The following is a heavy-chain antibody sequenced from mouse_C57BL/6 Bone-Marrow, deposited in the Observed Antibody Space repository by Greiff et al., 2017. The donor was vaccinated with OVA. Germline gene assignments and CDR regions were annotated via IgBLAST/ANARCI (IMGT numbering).Heavy chain of an antibody. Sequence: VKLQESGPELVKPGASVKISCKASGYAFSSSWMNWVKQRPGQGLEWIGRIYPGDGDTNYNGKFKGKATLTADKSSSTAYMQLSSLTSEDSAVYFCAGLNYFDYWGQGTTLTVSS. J-gene: IGHJ2*01. CDR2: IYPGDGDT. V-gene: IGHV1-82*01. CDR3: AGLNYFDY. D-gene: IGHD6-2*01. CDR1: GYAFSSSW.